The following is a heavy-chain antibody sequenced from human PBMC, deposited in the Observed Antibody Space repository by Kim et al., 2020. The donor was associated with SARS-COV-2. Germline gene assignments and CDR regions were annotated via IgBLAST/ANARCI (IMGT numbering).Heavy chain of an antibody. CDR2: ISYSGST. J-gene: IGHJ6*02. D-gene: IGHD3-3*01. CDR3: SRDLSPNYDFWSGYYTGYYYGMDV. Sequence: SETLSLTCTVSGCSISSYYWSWIRQPPGKGLEWIAYISYSGSTNYNPSLKSRVTISLGTSTNQFSLKLSSVTAADAAVYYCSRDLSPNYDFWSGYYTGYYYGMDVWGQGTTVTVSS. CDR1: GCSISSYY. V-gene: IGHV4-59*13.